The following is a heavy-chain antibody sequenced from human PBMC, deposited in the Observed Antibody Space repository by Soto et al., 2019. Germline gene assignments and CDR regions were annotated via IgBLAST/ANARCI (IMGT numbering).Heavy chain of an antibody. CDR1: GFTFSSYS. J-gene: IGHJ6*02. Sequence: GGSLRLSCAASGFTFSSYSMNWVRQAPGKGLEWVSSISSSSSYIYYADSVKGRFTISRDNAKNSLYLQMNSLRAEDTAVYYCASGYCSGGSCHATTHNYGMDVWGQGTTVTVPS. V-gene: IGHV3-21*01. D-gene: IGHD2-15*01. CDR2: ISSSSSYI. CDR3: ASGYCSGGSCHATTHNYGMDV.